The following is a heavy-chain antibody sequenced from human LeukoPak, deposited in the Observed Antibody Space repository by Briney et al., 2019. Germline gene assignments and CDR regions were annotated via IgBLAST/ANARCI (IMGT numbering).Heavy chain of an antibody. Sequence: PGGSLRLSCAASGFTFSSYSMNWVRQAPGKGLEWVSSISSSSSYIYYADSVKGRFTISRDNAKNSLYLQMNSLRAEDTAVYYCARDQSLWFGELGTRNDYGMDVWGQGTTVTVSS. D-gene: IGHD3-10*01. CDR2: ISSSSSYI. J-gene: IGHJ6*02. CDR3: ARDQSLWFGELGTRNDYGMDV. V-gene: IGHV3-21*01. CDR1: GFTFSSYS.